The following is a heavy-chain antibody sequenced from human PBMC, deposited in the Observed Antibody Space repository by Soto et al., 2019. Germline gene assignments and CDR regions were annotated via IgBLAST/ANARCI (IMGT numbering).Heavy chain of an antibody. J-gene: IGHJ5*02. V-gene: IGHV1-2*02. CDR2: INPNSGGT. CDR3: AGLLNYYGSGSS. D-gene: IGHD3-10*01. Sequence: ASVKVSGKASGYTFTGYYMHWVRQAPGQGLEWMGWINPNSGGTNDGQKFQGRGIMTRDTSISTAYMELSRLRSDDTAVYYCAGLLNYYGSGSSWGQGTLVTVSS. CDR1: GYTFTGYY.